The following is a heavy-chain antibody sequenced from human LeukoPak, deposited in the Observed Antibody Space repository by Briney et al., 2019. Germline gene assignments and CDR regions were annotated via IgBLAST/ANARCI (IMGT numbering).Heavy chain of an antibody. CDR3: ARLGRWGDGHNLGAFDI. Sequence: SETLSLTCTVSGGSISSGGYYWSWIRQHPGKGLEWIGYIYYSGSTYYNPSLKSRVTISVDTSKNQFSLKLSSVTAADTAVYYCARLGRWGDGHNLGAFDIWGQGTMVTVSS. J-gene: IGHJ3*02. CDR2: IYYSGST. CDR1: GGSISSGGYY. V-gene: IGHV4-31*03. D-gene: IGHD5-24*01.